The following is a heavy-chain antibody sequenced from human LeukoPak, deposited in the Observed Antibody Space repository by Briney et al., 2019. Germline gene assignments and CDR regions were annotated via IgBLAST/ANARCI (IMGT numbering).Heavy chain of an antibody. CDR2: IYYSGST. D-gene: IGHD3-3*01. J-gene: IGHJ4*02. Sequence: SETLSLTCTVSGGSISSSSYYWGWIRQPPGKGLEWIGSIYYSGSTNYNPSLKSRVTISVDTSKNQFSLKLSSVTAADTAVYYCARSWDFWSGYYYFDYWGQGTLVTVSS. CDR3: ARSWDFWSGYYYFDY. CDR1: GGSISSSSYY. V-gene: IGHV4-39*07.